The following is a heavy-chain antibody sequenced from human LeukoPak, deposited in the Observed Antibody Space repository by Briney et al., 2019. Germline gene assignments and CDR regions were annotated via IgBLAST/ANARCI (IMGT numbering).Heavy chain of an antibody. J-gene: IGHJ4*02. CDR3: ARGDSSRGDY. CDR2: ISSSSSYI. Sequence: GGSLRLSCAASGFTFSSYDMTWVRQAPGKGLEWVSSISSSSSYIYYADSVKGRFTISRDNAKNSLYLQMNSLRAEDTAVYYCARGDSSRGDYWGQGTLVTVSS. CDR1: GFTFSSYD. V-gene: IGHV3-21*01. D-gene: IGHD6-13*01.